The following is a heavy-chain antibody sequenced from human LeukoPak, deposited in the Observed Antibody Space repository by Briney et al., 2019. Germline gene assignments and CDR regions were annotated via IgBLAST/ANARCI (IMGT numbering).Heavy chain of an antibody. CDR2: IDKKDKGYATAT. V-gene: IGHV3-73*01. D-gene: IGHD1-26*01. J-gene: IGHJ5*02. CDR1: GFTFSGSA. Sequence: GGSQSLSCAASGFTFSGSAIYWVRQSSGKGLEWVGQIDKKDKGYATATAYAASVKCRFTISRDDSINTAYLQMQRMKTEDTPLYYCTRDSGTYNWFAIWGEGTLVTVSS. CDR3: TRDSGTYNWFAI.